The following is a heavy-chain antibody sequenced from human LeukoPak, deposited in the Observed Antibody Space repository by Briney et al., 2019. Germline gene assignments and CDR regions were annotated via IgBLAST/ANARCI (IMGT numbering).Heavy chain of an antibody. J-gene: IGHJ4*02. CDR1: GGSFSSYY. CDR2: IYYSGST. CDR3: ARHPVVPAADDY. V-gene: IGHV4-39*01. D-gene: IGHD2-2*01. Sequence: SETLSLTCAVYGGSFSSYYWGWIRQPPGKGLEWIGSIYYSGSTYYNPSLKSRITISVDTSKNQFSLKLSSVTAADTAVYYCARHPVVPAADDYWGQGTLVTVSS.